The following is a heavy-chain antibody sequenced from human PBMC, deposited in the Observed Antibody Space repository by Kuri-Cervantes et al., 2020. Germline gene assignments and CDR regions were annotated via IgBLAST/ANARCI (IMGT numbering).Heavy chain of an antibody. Sequence: GGPLRLSCAASGFTFDDYAMHWVRQAPGKGLEWVSGINWNSGSIGYADSVKGRFTVSRDNAKNSLYLQMNSLRAEDTAVYYCAKAMSSSWHRGPCGYWGQGTLVTVSS. CDR2: INWNSGSI. V-gene: IGHV3-9*01. CDR1: GFTFDDYA. CDR3: AKAMSSSWHRGPCGY. D-gene: IGHD6-13*01. J-gene: IGHJ4*02.